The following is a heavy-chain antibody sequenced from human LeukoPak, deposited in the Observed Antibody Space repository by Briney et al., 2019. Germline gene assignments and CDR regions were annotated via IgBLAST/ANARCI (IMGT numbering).Heavy chain of an antibody. Sequence: SETLSLTCAVYGGSFSVYYWSWIRQPPGKGLEWIGEINHSGSTNYNPSLKSRVTISVDTSKNQFSLKLSSVTAADTAVYYCASTVDTATVKGPTYYFDYWGQGTLVTVSS. J-gene: IGHJ4*02. D-gene: IGHD5-18*01. CDR1: GGSFSVYY. V-gene: IGHV4-34*01. CDR3: ASTVDTATVKGPTYYFDY. CDR2: INHSGST.